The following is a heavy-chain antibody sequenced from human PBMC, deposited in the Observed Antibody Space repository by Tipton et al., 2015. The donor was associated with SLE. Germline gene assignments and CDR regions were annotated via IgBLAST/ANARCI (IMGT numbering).Heavy chain of an antibody. CDR2: IKEDGSAT. CDR3: ARGRGDSSGWFDDAFDV. J-gene: IGHJ3*01. Sequence: SLRLSCGASGFTFSNYWMSWVRQAPGKGLEWVASIKEDGSATQYVDSVKGRFTISRDNAKNSLYLQMNSLRAEDTAVYYCARGRGDSSGWFDDAFDVWGQGTLVTVSS. CDR1: GFTFSNYW. D-gene: IGHD6-19*01. V-gene: IGHV3-7*01.